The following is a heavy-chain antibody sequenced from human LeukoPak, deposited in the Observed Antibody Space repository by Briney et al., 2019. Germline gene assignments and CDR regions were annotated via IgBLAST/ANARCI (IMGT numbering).Heavy chain of an antibody. CDR2: IGTAGDT. CDR3: ARGPYSSSWHYFDY. Sequence: GGSLRLSCAASGFTFSSYDMHWVRHATGKGLEWVSAIGTAGDTYYPGSVKGRFTISRENAKNSLYLQMNSLRAGDTAVYYCARGPYSSSWHYFDYWGQGTLVTVSS. J-gene: IGHJ4*02. CDR1: GFTFSSYD. V-gene: IGHV3-13*04. D-gene: IGHD6-13*01.